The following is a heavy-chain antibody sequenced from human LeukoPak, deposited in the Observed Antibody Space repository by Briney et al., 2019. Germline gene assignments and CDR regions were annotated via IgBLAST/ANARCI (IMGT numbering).Heavy chain of an antibody. V-gene: IGHV1-2*02. J-gene: IGHJ4*02. Sequence: ASVTVSCKASGYTFTGYYMHWVRQAPGQGLEWMGWINPNSGGTNYAQKFQGRVTMTRDTSISTAYMELSRLRSDDTAVYYCARGVSSSWYYFDYWGQGTLVTVSS. CDR2: INPNSGGT. CDR1: GYTFTGYY. D-gene: IGHD6-13*01. CDR3: ARGVSSSWYYFDY.